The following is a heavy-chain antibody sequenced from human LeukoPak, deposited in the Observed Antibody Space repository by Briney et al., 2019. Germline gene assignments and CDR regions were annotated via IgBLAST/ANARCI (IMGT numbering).Heavy chain of an antibody. CDR3: ARVGGSSSWYEY. CDR1: GFTFSSYA. CDR2: ISYDGNNK. Sequence: PGGSLRLSCAASGFTFSSYAMHWVRQAPGKGLEWVAVISYDGNNKYYADSVKGRFTISRDSSKNTLYLLMNSLRAEDTAVYYRARVGGSSSWYEYWGQGTLVTVSS. J-gene: IGHJ4*02. D-gene: IGHD6-13*01. V-gene: IGHV3-30-3*01.